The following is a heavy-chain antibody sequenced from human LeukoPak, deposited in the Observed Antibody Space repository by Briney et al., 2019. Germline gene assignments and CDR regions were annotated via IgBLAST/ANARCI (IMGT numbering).Heavy chain of an antibody. CDR2: ISGSGGST. CDR1: GFTFSSYA. CDR3: ARIPYYYDSSGYPRYFDY. V-gene: IGHV3-23*01. J-gene: IGHJ4*02. D-gene: IGHD3-22*01. Sequence: GGSLRLSCAASGFTFSSYAMSWVRQAPGKGLEWVSAISGSGGSTYYADSVKGRFTISRDNSKNTLYLQMNSLRAEDTAVYYCARIPYYYDSSGYPRYFDYWGQGTLVTVSS.